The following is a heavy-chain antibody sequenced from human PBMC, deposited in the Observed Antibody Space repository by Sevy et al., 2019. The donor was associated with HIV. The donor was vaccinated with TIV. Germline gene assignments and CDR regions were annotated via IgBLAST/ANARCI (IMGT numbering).Heavy chain of an antibody. CDR3: ARERGTGEFYYAMDA. D-gene: IGHD3-16*01. V-gene: IGHV1-3*01. Sequence: ASVKVSCKASGYTFSAYNMHWVRQAPGQRLEWMGWINAGNGKTKYAQTFQGRVTITRDTTATTSYMELSSLTSEDMAVYYCARERGTGEFYYAMDAWGQGTTVTVSS. CDR2: INAGNGKT. CDR1: GYTFSAYN. J-gene: IGHJ6*02.